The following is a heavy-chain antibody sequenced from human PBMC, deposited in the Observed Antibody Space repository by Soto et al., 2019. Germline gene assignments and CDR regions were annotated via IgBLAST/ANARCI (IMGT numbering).Heavy chain of an antibody. Sequence: PGGSLRLSCAASGFTVSSNYMSWVRQAPGKGLEWISIIYSAGNTYYADSVKGRFTISRDNSKNTLYLQMNSLRAEDTAVYYCAKDLISIKKVDTAMDPHDPITYYYGMDVWGQGTTVTVSS. D-gene: IGHD5-18*01. V-gene: IGHV3-66*01. CDR1: GFTVSSNY. J-gene: IGHJ6*02. CDR3: AKDLISIKKVDTAMDPHDPITYYYGMDV. CDR2: IYSAGNT.